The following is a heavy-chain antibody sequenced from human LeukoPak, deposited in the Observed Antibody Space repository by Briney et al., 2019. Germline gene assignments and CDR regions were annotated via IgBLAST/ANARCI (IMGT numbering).Heavy chain of an antibody. CDR3: AKQMVERPHYYYMDV. CDR2: IQDDESNK. CDR1: GFIFSSFG. V-gene: IGHV3-30*02. J-gene: IGHJ6*03. Sequence: WGSLRLSCAASGFIFSSFGMHWVRQAPGKGLEWVAFIQDDESNKFYADSVKGRFTISRDNSKNTLFLQMNSLRPEDTALYYCAKQMVERPHYYYMDVWGKGTRVSVSS. D-gene: IGHD2-15*01.